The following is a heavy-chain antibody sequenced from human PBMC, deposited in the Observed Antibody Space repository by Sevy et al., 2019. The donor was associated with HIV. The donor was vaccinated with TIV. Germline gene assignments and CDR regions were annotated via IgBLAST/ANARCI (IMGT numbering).Heavy chain of an antibody. D-gene: IGHD3-10*01. J-gene: IGHJ4*02. CDR2: ISSSGTII. Sequence: GGSLRLSCAVSGLNVSDYFMAWIRQAPGRGPEWVSYISSSGTIIYYRDSVKGRFPISRVNAKNSLYLQMNGLTPEDTAMYYCARDLASGSFYSLYFDYWGQGTLVTVSS. V-gene: IGHV3-11*01. CDR1: GLNVSDYF. CDR3: ARDLASGSFYSLYFDY.